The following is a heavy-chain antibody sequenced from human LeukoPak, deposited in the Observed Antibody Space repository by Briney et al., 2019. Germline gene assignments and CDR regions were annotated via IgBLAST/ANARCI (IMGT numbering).Heavy chain of an antibody. CDR1: GGPLSDSNSF. CDR3: ARFDRREQWLAFDY. Sequence: SETLSLTCAVSGGPLSDSNSFSGWIRPPPGKGLYQIGDLHYSGSTSYIPSLKSRVNLSVDTSKNQFSLTLNSVTAADTAMYYCARFDRREQWLAFDYWGQGTLVTVSS. D-gene: IGHD6-19*01. J-gene: IGHJ4*02. CDR2: LHYSGST. V-gene: IGHV4-39*01.